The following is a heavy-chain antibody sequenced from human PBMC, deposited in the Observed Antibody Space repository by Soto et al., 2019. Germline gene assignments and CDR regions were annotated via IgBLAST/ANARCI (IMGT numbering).Heavy chain of an antibody. D-gene: IGHD5-18*01. CDR1: GFSLSNARMG. Sequence: QVTLKESGPVLVKPTETLTLTYTVSGFSLSNARMGVSWIRQPPGEALEWLAHIFSNDEKSYSTSLKSRLTISKDASKSQVVLTMTNMDPVDTATSYCARIRGYSYFNYYYGMDVWGQGTTVTVSS. J-gene: IGHJ6*02. V-gene: IGHV2-26*01. CDR3: ARIRGYSYFNYYYGMDV. CDR2: IFSNDEK.